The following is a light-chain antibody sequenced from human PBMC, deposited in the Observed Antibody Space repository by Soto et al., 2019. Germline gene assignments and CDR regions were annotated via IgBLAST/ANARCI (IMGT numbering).Light chain of an antibody. V-gene: IGLV2-14*03. J-gene: IGLJ1*01. CDR1: SSDVGGYNY. Sequence: QCALTQPASVSESPGQSITISCTGTSSDVGGYNYVSWYQHHPGKAPKLMIFDVSNRPSGVSNRFSGSKSGNTASLTISGLQPEDEADYYCSSYTTSNTRQIVFGTGTKVT. CDR3: SSYTTSNTRQIV. CDR2: DVS.